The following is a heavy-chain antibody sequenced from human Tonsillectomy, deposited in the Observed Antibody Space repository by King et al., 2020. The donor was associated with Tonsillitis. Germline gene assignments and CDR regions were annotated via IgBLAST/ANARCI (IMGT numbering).Heavy chain of an antibody. V-gene: IGHV1-2*02. CDR3: ARDRGSGWYGY. CDR2: INPHSGGT. D-gene: IGHD6-19*01. Sequence: QLVQSGAEAKKPGASVKVSCKASGYTFTGYFMHWVRQAPGQGLEWMGWINPHSGGTNYAKNFQGRVTMTRDTSSSTVYMELISLRSDDTAVYFCARDRGSGWYGYWGQGTLVTVSS. J-gene: IGHJ4*02. CDR1: GYTFTGYF.